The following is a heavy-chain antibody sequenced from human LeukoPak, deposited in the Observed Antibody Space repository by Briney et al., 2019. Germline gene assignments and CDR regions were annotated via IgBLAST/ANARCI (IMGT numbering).Heavy chain of an antibody. Sequence: SDTLSLTCVVSGGSISSGGYSWSWIRQPPGRGLGFIGYIYHSGATYYNPSLKSRVTISVDRPQDQFSLKLTSVTAADTAVYYCARGPNDILTGYYRTFFDYWGQGALVTVSS. CDR1: GGSISSGGYS. CDR3: ARGPNDILTGYYRTFFDY. D-gene: IGHD3-9*01. J-gene: IGHJ4*02. CDR2: IYHSGAT. V-gene: IGHV4-30-2*01.